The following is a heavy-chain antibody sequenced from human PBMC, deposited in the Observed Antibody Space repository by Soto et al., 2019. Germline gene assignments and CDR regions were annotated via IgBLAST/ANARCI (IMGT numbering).Heavy chain of an antibody. CDR1: GYTFTSYG. CDR3: ARRVAAAGTSWFDP. J-gene: IGHJ5*02. CDR2: ISAYNGNT. Sequence: ASVKVSCKASGYTFTSYGISWVRQAPGQGLEWMGWISAYNGNTNYAQKLQGRVTMTTDTSTSTAYMELRSLRSDDTAVYYCARRVAAAGTSWFDPWGQGTLVTVYS. V-gene: IGHV1-18*04. D-gene: IGHD6-13*01.